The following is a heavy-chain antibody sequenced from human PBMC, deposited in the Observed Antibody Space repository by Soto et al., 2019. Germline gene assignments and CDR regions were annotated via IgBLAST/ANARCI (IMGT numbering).Heavy chain of an antibody. CDR3: ARVARSDPIYYYGMDV. J-gene: IGHJ6*02. Sequence: SETLSLTCAVYGGSFSGYYWSWIRQPPGKGLEWIGEINHSGSTNYNPSLKSRVTISVDTSKNHFSLKLSSVTAADTAVYYCARVARSDPIYYYGMDVWGQGTTVTVSS. CDR2: INHSGST. CDR1: GGSFSGYY. V-gene: IGHV4-34*01.